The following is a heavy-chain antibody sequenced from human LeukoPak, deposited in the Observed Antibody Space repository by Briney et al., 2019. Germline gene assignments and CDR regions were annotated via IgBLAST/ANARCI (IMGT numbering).Heavy chain of an antibody. CDR1: GYTLTSYY. D-gene: IGHD6-13*01. J-gene: IGHJ4*02. V-gene: IGHV1-46*01. CDR3: ARVYSSSWYPTSPRFVDY. Sequence: GASVKVSCKASGYTLTSYYMHWVRQAPGQGLEWMGIINPSGGSTTYAQRFQGRVTMTRDTSTGTAYMELSSLRSEDTAVYYCARVYSSSWYPTSPRFVDYWGQGTLVTVSS. CDR2: INPSGGST.